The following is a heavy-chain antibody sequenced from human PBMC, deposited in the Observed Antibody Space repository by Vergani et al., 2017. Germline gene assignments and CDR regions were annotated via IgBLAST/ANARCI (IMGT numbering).Heavy chain of an antibody. Sequence: QVQLVESGGGVVQPGRSLRLSCAASGFTFSSYDMHWVRQAPGKGLEWVAVISYDGSDKYYADSVKGRFTISRDNSKNTLYLQMNSLRAEDTAVYYCAMGSSLDYWGQGTLVTVSS. CDR2: ISYDGSDK. CDR1: GFTFSSYD. CDR3: AMGSSLDY. D-gene: IGHD2-2*01. J-gene: IGHJ4*02. V-gene: IGHV3-30*03.